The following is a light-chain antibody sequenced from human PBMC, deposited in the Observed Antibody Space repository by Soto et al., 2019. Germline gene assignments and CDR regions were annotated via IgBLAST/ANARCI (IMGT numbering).Light chain of an antibody. J-gene: IGKJ1*01. CDR2: KAS. CDR1: QNVNPW. V-gene: IGKV1-5*03. CDR3: QQYNNYFWA. Sequence: DIQMTQSPSTVSASVGERVTITCRASQNVNPWLAWYQQKPGKAPKLLILKASSLESGVPSRFSGSGSGTEFTLTISSLQPDDLATYYCQQYNNYFWAFGQGTKVDIK.